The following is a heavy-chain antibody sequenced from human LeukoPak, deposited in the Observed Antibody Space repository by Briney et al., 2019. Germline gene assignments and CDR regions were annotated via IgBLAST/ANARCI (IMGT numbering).Heavy chain of an antibody. J-gene: IGHJ4*02. CDR3: ARSPDILTGENFDY. V-gene: IGHV1-2*02. Sequence: ASVTVSYKASGYTFTGYYMHWVRQAPGQGLEWMGWINLNSGGTNYAQKFQDRVTMTRDTSISTAYMELSRLRFDDPAVYYCARSPDILTGENFDYWGQGTLVTVSS. CDR1: GYTFTGYY. D-gene: IGHD3-9*01. CDR2: INLNSGGT.